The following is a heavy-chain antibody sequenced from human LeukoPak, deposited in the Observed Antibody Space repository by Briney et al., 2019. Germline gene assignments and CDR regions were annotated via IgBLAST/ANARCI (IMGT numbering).Heavy chain of an antibody. D-gene: IGHD6-13*01. J-gene: IGHJ6*02. CDR2: INPSGGST. V-gene: IGHV1-46*01. CDR1: GYTFTDYY. CDR3: ARAYSSSWYPYYYYGMDV. Sequence: ASVKVSCKASGYTFTDYYMHWVRQAPGQGLEWMGIINPSGGSTSYAQKFQGRVTMTRDTSTSTVYMELSSLRSEDTAVYYCARAYSSSWYPYYYYGMDVWGQGTTVTVSS.